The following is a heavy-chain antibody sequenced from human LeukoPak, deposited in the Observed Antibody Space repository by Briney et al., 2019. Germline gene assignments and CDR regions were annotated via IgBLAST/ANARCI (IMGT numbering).Heavy chain of an antibody. CDR3: ARDRGNWGSPQGYSDY. D-gene: IGHD7-27*01. V-gene: IGHV3-48*02. CDR2: ISSSSSTI. CDR1: GFTFSSYS. J-gene: IGHJ4*02. Sequence: GGSLRLSCAASGFTFSSYSMNWVRQAPGKGLEWVSYISSSSSTIYYADSVKGRFTISRDNAKNSLYLQMNSLRDEDTAVYYCARDRGNWGSPQGYSDYWGQGTLVTVSS.